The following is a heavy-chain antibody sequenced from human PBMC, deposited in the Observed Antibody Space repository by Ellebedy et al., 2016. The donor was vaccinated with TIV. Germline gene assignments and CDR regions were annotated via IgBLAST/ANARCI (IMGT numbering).Heavy chain of an antibody. J-gene: IGHJ5*02. Sequence: MPSETLSLTCTVSGGSIGSSYWNWIRQAPGKGLEWIGYIHHSGSTNYNPSLNSRVTISMDTSKNQFSLELSSVTAADAAVYYCARRQITERTISEYNWFDPWGQGTLVTASS. V-gene: IGHV4-59*08. CDR1: GGSIGSSY. CDR2: IHHSGST. CDR3: ARRQITERTISEYNWFDP. D-gene: IGHD1-20*01.